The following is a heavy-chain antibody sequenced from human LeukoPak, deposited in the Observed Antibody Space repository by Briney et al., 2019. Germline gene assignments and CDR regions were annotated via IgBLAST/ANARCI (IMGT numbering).Heavy chain of an antibody. V-gene: IGHV1-18*01. CDR2: ISVYNGNT. CDR3: ARGPHYYGSGSYYPFDY. Sequence: GASVKVSCKASGYTFTTYGISWVRQAPGQGLEWMGWISVYNGNTNYAQKFQGRVTMTTDTSTNTTYMELRSLIGDDTPVYYCARGPHYYGSGSYYPFDYWGQGTLVTVSS. J-gene: IGHJ4*02. D-gene: IGHD3-10*01. CDR1: GYTFTTYG.